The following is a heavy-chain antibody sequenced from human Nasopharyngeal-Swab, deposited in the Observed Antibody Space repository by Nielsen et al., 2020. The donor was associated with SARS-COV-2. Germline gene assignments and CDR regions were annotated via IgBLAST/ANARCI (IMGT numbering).Heavy chain of an antibody. D-gene: IGHD3-3*01. CDR2: ISGSGSNT. CDR1: GFTFDNYA. CDR3: AKGERITIFGVVTPFDY. Sequence: GESLKISCAASGFTFDNYAMSWVRQPPGRGLEWVSSISGSGSNTYYRDSVKGRFAISRDNSKNTLYLQMNSLRAEDTAVYHCAKGERITIFGVVTPFDYWGQGTLVTVSS. V-gene: IGHV3-23*01. J-gene: IGHJ4*02.